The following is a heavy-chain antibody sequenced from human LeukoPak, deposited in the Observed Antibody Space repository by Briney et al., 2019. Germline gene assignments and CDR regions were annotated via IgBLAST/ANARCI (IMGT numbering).Heavy chain of an antibody. CDR3: ASKAVPAAINDAFDI. CDR2: ISGSGGST. D-gene: IGHD2-2*01. CDR1: GFSVSSNY. V-gene: IGHV3-23*01. J-gene: IGHJ3*02. Sequence: GGSLRLSCAASGFSVSSNYMSWVRQAPGKGLEWVSAISGSGGSTYYADSVKGRFTISRDNSKNTLYLQMNSLRAEDTAVYYCASKAVPAAINDAFDIWGQGTMVTVSS.